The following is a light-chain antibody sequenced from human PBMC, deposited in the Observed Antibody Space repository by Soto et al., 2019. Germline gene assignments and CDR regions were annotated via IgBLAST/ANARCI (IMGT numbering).Light chain of an antibody. V-gene: IGKV1-5*03. CDR3: QQYHSLSRT. CDR2: KAS. Sequence: DIQMTQSPSTLSASVGDRVTITCRASQSLSGWLAWYQQKPGKAPKLLIYKASTLESGVPSRFSGSGSGTEFSLPSSSLQSDDFETYYCQQYHSLSRTFGEGTEVEIK. J-gene: IGKJ1*01. CDR1: QSLSGW.